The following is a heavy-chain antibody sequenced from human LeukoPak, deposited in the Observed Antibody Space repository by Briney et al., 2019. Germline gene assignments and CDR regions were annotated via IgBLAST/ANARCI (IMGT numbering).Heavy chain of an antibody. V-gene: IGHV4-28*03. CDR1: GYSISSSNW. J-gene: IGHJ4*02. Sequence: SETLSLTCAVSGYSISSSNWWGWIRQPPGKGLEWIGYIYYSGSTYHNPSLKSRVTMSVDTSKNQFSLKLSSVTAADTAVYYCARASLSVDGRSHIAAAGTLDYWGQGTLVTVSS. D-gene: IGHD6-13*01. CDR3: ARASLSVDGRSHIAAAGTLDY. CDR2: IYYSGST.